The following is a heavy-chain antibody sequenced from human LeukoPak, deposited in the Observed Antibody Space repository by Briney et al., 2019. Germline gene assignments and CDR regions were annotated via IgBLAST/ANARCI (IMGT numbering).Heavy chain of an antibody. J-gene: IGHJ4*02. CDR2: ISRDGATT. Sequence: GGSLRLSCAASGFTFRNYWMHWVRQAPGKGLVWVSRISRDGATTHYAGSVKGRFTISRDNAKNMVYLQMDSLSAEDTVVYYCVRLLDIDYWGQGTLVTVSS. V-gene: IGHV3-74*01. CDR3: VRLLDIDY. CDR1: GFTFRNYW. D-gene: IGHD1-1*01.